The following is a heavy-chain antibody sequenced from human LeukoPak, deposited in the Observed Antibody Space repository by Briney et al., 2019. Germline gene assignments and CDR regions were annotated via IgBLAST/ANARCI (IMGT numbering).Heavy chain of an antibody. CDR3: ARGVGPTF. D-gene: IGHD3-16*01. Sequence: SETLSLTCAVYGGSFSGYYWSWIRQPPGKGMEWNGEINHCGSTNYNPSLKSRVTISVDTSKNQFSLKLSSVTAADTAVYYCARGVGPTFWGQGTLVTVSS. J-gene: IGHJ4*02. CDR2: INHCGST. CDR1: GGSFSGYY. V-gene: IGHV4-34*01.